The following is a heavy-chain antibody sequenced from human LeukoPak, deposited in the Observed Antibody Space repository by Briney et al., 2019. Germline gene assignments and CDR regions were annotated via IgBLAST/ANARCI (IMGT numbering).Heavy chain of an antibody. CDR3: AKDRTVSTRNMDV. D-gene: IGHD2-2*01. J-gene: IGHJ6*03. Sequence: PGGFLRLSCAASGFTFSSYDMHWVRQAPGKGLEWVAVISYDASNKYYADSVKGRFTISRDNSKNTLYLQMNSLRGEDTAVYYCAKDRTVSTRNMDVWGKGTTVTVSS. CDR1: GFTFSSYD. CDR2: ISYDASNK. V-gene: IGHV3-30*18.